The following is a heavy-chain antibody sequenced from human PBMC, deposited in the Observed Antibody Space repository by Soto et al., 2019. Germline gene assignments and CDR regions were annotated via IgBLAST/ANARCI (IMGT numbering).Heavy chain of an antibody. V-gene: IGHV1-69*05. Sequence: ASVKVSCKASGGTFSSYAISWVRQAPGQWLEWMGGIIPIFGTANYAQKFQNRVTMTRDTSASTVYMELSSLRSEDTAVYYCARELAAPGTTFDYWGQGALVTVSS. CDR1: GGTFSSYA. CDR3: ARELAAPGTTFDY. J-gene: IGHJ4*02. CDR2: IIPIFGTA. D-gene: IGHD6-13*01.